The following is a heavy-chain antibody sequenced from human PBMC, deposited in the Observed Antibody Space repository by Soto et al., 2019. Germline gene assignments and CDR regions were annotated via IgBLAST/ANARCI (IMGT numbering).Heavy chain of an antibody. CDR3: ARDDSSDGPTLFDY. J-gene: IGHJ4*02. V-gene: IGHV4-39*02. Sequence: SETLSLTCTVSGGSISSSSYYWGWIRQPPGKGLEWIGSIYYSGSTYYNPSLKSRVTISVDTSKNQFSLKLSSLRSEDGAVYYCARDDSSDGPTLFDYWGQGTLVTVSS. CDR2: IYYSGST. D-gene: IGHD2-21*01. CDR1: GGSISSSSYY.